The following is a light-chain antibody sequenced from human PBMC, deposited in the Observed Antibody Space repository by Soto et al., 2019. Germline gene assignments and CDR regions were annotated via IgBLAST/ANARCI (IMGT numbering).Light chain of an antibody. J-gene: IGKJ1*01. V-gene: IGKV3-15*01. CDR2: GAS. Sequence: EIVMTQSPATLSVSPGARATLSCRASQSVSSNLAWYQQKPGQAPRLLISGASTRATGIPARFSGSGSGTEFTLTISSLQSEDFAVYQCQQYNAWPRTFGQGTKVEIK. CDR3: QQYNAWPRT. CDR1: QSVSSN.